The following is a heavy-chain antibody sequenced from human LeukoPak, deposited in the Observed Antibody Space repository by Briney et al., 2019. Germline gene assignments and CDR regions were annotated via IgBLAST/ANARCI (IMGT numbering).Heavy chain of an antibody. V-gene: IGHV4-59*01. CDR3: ARDSGSNFDY. CDR2: IYYSGST. CDR1: GGSISGYY. Sequence: SETLSLTCTVSGGSISGYYWNWIRQPPGKGLEWIGYIYYSGSTNYNPSLKSRVTMSLDTSKNQFSLRLSSVTAADTAVYHCARDSGSNFDYWGQGTLVTVSS. J-gene: IGHJ4*02. D-gene: IGHD2-15*01.